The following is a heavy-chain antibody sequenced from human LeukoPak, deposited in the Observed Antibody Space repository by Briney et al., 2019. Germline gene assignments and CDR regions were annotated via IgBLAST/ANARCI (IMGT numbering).Heavy chain of an antibody. Sequence: PGGSLRLSCAASGFTVSSNYMNWVREAPGKGLDRVSVIYSGGSTYYADSVKGRFTISRDNSKNTLYLQMNSLRAEDTAVYYCARASGSYPYYYYMDVWAKGPRSPSP. J-gene: IGHJ6*03. CDR3: ARASGSYPYYYYMDV. CDR2: IYSGGST. CDR1: GFTVSSNY. D-gene: IGHD1-26*01. V-gene: IGHV3-53*01.